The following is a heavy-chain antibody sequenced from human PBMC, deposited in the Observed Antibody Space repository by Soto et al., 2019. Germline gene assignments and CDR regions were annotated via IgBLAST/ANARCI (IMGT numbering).Heavy chain of an antibody. Sequence: EVQLVESGGGLVKPGGSLRLSCAPSGFNFSIYSMNWVRQAPGKGLEWVASISSRTGYINYADSVKGRATISRDNAKNSLFLQLNSLRAEDTARYHCARGVVSSWVDSYYGMDVWGPGTTVTVSS. V-gene: IGHV3-21*06. CDR1: GFNFSIYS. CDR3: ARGVVSSWVDSYYGMDV. D-gene: IGHD2-15*01. CDR2: ISSRTGYI. J-gene: IGHJ6*02.